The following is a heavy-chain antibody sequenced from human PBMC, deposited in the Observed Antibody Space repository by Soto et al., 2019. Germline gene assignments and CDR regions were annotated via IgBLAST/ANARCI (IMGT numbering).Heavy chain of an antibody. CDR2: IWYDGSNK. CDR1: GFTFSSYG. V-gene: IGHV3-33*01. Sequence: GGSLRLSCAASGFTFSSYGMHWVRQAPGKGLEWVAVIWYDGSNKYYADSVKGRFTISRDNSKNTLYLQMNSLRAEDTAVYYCARKXCSSTSCYKGSYYGMDVWGQGTTVTVSS. CDR3: ARKXCSSTSCYKGSYYGMDV. D-gene: IGHD2-2*02. J-gene: IGHJ6*02.